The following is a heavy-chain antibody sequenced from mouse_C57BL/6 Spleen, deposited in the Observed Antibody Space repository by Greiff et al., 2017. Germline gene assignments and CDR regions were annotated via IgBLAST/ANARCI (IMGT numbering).Heavy chain of an antibody. CDR1: GFTFSDYY. CDR2: INYDGSST. CDR3: ARGNGYYLFDY. J-gene: IGHJ2*01. D-gene: IGHD2-3*01. Sequence: EVHLVESEGGLVQPGSSMKLSCTASGFTFSDYYMAWVRQVPEKGLEWVANINYDGSSTYYLDSLKSRFIISRDNAKNILYLQMSSLKSEDTATYYCARGNGYYLFDYWGQGTTLTVSS. V-gene: IGHV5-16*01.